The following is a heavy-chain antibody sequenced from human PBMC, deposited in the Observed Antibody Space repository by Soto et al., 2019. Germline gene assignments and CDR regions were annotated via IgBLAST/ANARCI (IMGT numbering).Heavy chain of an antibody. V-gene: IGHV1-18*01. CDR3: AICSPSIGSFSPPAPYFDY. D-gene: IGHD2-15*01. J-gene: IGHJ4*02. Sequence: GASVKVSCKASGYTFTSYGISWVRQAPGQGLERMGWISAYNGNTNYAQKLQGRVTMTTDTSTSTAYMELRSLRSDDSAVYYCAICSPSIGSFSPPAPYFDYWGQGTLVTVSS. CDR1: GYTFTSYG. CDR2: ISAYNGNT.